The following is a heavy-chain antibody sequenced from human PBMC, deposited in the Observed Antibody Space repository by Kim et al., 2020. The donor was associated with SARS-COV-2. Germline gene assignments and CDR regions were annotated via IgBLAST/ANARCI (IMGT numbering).Heavy chain of an antibody. CDR1: EFTFSNYW. V-gene: IGHV3-7*01. D-gene: IGHD3-3*01. CDR2: IKSDGGEK. CDR3: ARGNYGFWNTNSFFFYM. J-gene: IGHJ6*03. Sequence: GGSLRLSCAASEFTFSNYWMSWVRQAPGKGLEWVANIKSDGGEKSYVGSVKGRFTISRDNAKKSLFLQMNSLRAEDTAVYYCARGNYGFWNTNSFFFYM.